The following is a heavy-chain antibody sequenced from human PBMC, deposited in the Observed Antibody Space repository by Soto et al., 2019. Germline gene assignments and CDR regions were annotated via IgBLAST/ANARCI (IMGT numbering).Heavy chain of an antibody. J-gene: IGHJ6*03. CDR1: GGSLSGYQ. CDR2: INDSGNI. CDR3: ARGLILWFGELSRRGGYYYYMDV. D-gene: IGHD3-10*01. Sequence: QVQLQQWGAGLLKPSETLSLTCAVYGGSLSGYQWTWIRQTPGKGLEWIGEINDSGNINYNPSLKVRVTILLDSARKQISLKLSSVTAADSAVYYCARGLILWFGELSRRGGYYYYMDVWGKGTTVTVSS. V-gene: IGHV4-34*01.